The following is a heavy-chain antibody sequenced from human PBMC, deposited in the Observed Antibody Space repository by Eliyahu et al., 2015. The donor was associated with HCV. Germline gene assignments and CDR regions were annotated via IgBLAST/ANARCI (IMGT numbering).Heavy chain of an antibody. Sequence: EVQLVESGGGLVKPGGSLRLSCAASXFTFSNSGMNWVRQAPGKGLEWVSSISSSTNYIHYADSVKGRFTISRDNAKNSLYLQMNSLRAEDTAVYYCARDRGSGGFHDAFDIWGQGTMVTVSS. D-gene: IGHD2-15*01. J-gene: IGHJ3*02. CDR3: ARDRGSGGFHDAFDI. V-gene: IGHV3-21*06. CDR2: ISSSTNYI. CDR1: XFTFSNSG.